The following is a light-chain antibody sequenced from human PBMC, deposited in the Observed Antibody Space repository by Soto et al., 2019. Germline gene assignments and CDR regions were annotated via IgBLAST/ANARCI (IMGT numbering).Light chain of an antibody. V-gene: IGLV3-21*02. CDR1: NIGSKT. CDR2: ADS. Sequence: SYELTQPPSVSVAPGQTARIPCGGDNIGSKTVHWYQQKPGQAPVLVVSADSDRPSGIPERFSGSNSGNTATLTISRVEAGDEADYYYQVWDSNTDHYVFGTGTKVTVL. J-gene: IGLJ1*01. CDR3: QVWDSNTDHYV.